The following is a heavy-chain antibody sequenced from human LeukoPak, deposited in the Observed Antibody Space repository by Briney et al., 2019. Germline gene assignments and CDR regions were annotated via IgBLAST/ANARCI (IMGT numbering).Heavy chain of an antibody. Sequence: ASVKVSCKASGGTFSSYAISWVRQAPGQGLEWMGGIIPIFGTANYAQKFQGRVTITADESTSTAYMELSSLRSEDTAVYYCARVNEGCSGGSCYPPMDVWGKGTTVTISS. V-gene: IGHV1-69*13. CDR1: GGTFSSYA. CDR2: IIPIFGTA. J-gene: IGHJ6*03. D-gene: IGHD2-15*01. CDR3: ARVNEGCSGGSCYPPMDV.